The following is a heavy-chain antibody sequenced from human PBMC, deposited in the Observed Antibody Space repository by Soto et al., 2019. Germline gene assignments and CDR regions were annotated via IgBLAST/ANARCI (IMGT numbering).Heavy chain of an antibody. CDR1: GFTFSSYG. V-gene: IGHV3-33*01. J-gene: IGHJ6*02. CDR3: ARGYVLRFLEWSPGRGMDV. CDR2: IWYDGSNK. Sequence: GGSLRLSCAASGFTFSSYGMHWVRQAPGKGLEWVAVIWYDGSNKYYADSVKGRFTISRDNSKNTLYLQMNSLRAEDTAVYYWARGYVLRFLEWSPGRGMDVWGQGTTVTVS. D-gene: IGHD3-3*01.